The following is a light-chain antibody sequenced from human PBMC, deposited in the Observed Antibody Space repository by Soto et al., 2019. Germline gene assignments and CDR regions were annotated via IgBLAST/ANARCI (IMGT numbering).Light chain of an antibody. J-gene: IGKJ5*01. CDR1: QSISSW. CDR2: DVS. CDR3: QQLNTLPFT. Sequence: DIQMTQSPSTLSASVGDRVTITCRASQSISSWLAWYQQKPGKAPNLLIYDVSSLESGVPSRFSGSGSGTEFTLTISGLLPEDFATYHCQQLNTLPFTFGQGTRLEIK. V-gene: IGKV1-5*01.